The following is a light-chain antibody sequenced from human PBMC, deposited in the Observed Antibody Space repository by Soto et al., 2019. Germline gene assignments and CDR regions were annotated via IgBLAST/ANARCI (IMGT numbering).Light chain of an antibody. J-gene: IGLJ1*01. CDR1: SSNIGAGYD. V-gene: IGLV1-40*01. CDR2: DNT. CDR3: QSYDRSLSGSRL. Sequence: QSVLTQPPSVSGAPGQRVTISCTGSSSNIGAGYDVHWYQQLPGTAPKLLIYDNTNRPSGVPDRFSGSKSGTSASLAITGLQAEDEADYYCQSYDRSLSGSRLFGTGTKVTVL.